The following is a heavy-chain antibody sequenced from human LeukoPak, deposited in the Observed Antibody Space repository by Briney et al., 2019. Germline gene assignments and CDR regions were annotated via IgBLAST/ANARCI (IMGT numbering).Heavy chain of an antibody. CDR3: AREGIAAAGDDYYYYYYMDV. CDR1: GFTFSSYE. Sequence: GGSLRLSCAASGFTFSSYEMNWVRQAPGKGLEWVSYISSSGSTIYYADSVKGRFTISRDNAKNSLYLQMNSLRAEDTALYYCAREGIAAAGDDYYYYYYMDVWGKGTTVTVSS. J-gene: IGHJ6*03. V-gene: IGHV3-48*03. D-gene: IGHD6-13*01. CDR2: ISSSGSTI.